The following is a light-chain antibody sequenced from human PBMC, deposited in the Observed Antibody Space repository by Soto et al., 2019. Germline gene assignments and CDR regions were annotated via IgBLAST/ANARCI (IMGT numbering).Light chain of an antibody. J-gene: IGKJ5*01. CDR3: QQSYSTLLIN. V-gene: IGKV1-39*01. Sequence: DIQMTPSPSSLSASVGDRVTITCRASQSISTYLNWYQQKPGKAPKLLIYAASDLQSGVPSRFSGSGSGTDFTLTISSLQPEDVATYYCQQSYSTLLINSGQGTRLEIK. CDR2: AAS. CDR1: QSISTY.